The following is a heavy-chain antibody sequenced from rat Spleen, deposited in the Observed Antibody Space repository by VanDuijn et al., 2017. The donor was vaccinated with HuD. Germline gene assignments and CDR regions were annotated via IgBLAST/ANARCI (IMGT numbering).Heavy chain of an antibody. V-gene: IGHV2-43*01. Sequence: QVQLKESGPGLVQPSQTLSLTCTVSGFSLTSYHVSWVRQPPGKGLEWMGVIWGDGSTAYNSALKSRLSISRDTSKSQVFLRMNSLQPEDTGTYYCVRHEPQDYFAYWGQGLLVTVSS. CDR3: VRHEPQDYFAY. CDR2: IWGDGST. CDR1: GFSLTSYH. J-gene: IGHJ2*01.